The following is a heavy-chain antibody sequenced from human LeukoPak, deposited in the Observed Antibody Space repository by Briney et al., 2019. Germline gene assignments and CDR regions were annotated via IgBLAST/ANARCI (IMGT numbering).Heavy chain of an antibody. CDR1: GYTFTSYD. CDR3: ARASGWYGGGFDY. Sequence: ASVKVSCKASGYTFTSYDINWVRQATGQGLEWMGWMNPNSGNTGYAQKFQGRVTITRNTSISTAHMELSSLRSEDTAVYYCARASGWYGGGFDYWGQGTLVTVSS. CDR2: MNPNSGNT. D-gene: IGHD6-19*01. J-gene: IGHJ4*02. V-gene: IGHV1-8*03.